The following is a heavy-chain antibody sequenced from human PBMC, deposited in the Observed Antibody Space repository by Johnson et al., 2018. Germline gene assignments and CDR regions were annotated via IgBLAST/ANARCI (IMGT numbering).Heavy chain of an antibody. J-gene: IGHJ6*02. V-gene: IGHV3-9*01. CDR2: ISWNSGSI. D-gene: IGHD1/OR15-1a*01. Sequence: VQLVQSGGGLVQPGRSLRLSCAASGFNFDDYAMHWVRQAPGKGLEWVSGISWNSGSIGYADSVKGRFTISRDNVKNSRYLQINSLRADDTALYYCAKDENNKVTYSYYGMDVWGQGTTVTVSS. CDR1: GFNFDDYA. CDR3: AKDENNKVTYSYYGMDV.